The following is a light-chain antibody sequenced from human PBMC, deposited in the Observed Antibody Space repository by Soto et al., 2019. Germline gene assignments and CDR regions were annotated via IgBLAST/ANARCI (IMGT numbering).Light chain of an antibody. CDR1: QSVRSY. Sequence: EIVLTQSPATLSLSPGERATLSFRATQSVRSYLGWSQQKPGQAPRLLIYDTPNRATGTPARFSGSGSGTDYTLTISSLEPEDLAVSDCQPRCSWTLTFGGGTNV. V-gene: IGKV3-11*01. CDR2: DTP. J-gene: IGKJ4*01. CDR3: QPRCSWTLT.